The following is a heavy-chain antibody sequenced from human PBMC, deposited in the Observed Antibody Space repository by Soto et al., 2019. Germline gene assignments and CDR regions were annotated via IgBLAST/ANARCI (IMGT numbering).Heavy chain of an antibody. Sequence: QVQLQESGPGLVKPSQTLSLTCTVSGGSISSGDYYWSWIRQPPGKGLEWIGYIYYSGSTYYNPSLKSRVTLPEDTAKNPFSLKLSSVTAADTAVYYCASNSSGYTFYDYWGQGTLVTVSS. CDR2: IYYSGST. V-gene: IGHV4-30-4*01. D-gene: IGHD5-18*01. J-gene: IGHJ4*02. CDR3: ASNSSGYTFYDY. CDR1: GGSISSGDYY.